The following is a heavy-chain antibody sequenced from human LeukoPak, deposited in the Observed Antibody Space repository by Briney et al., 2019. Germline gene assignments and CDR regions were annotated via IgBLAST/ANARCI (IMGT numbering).Heavy chain of an antibody. D-gene: IGHD2-15*01. CDR1: GGSISSGSYY. CDR2: IYTSGST. J-gene: IGHJ5*02. CDR3: AREYCSGGSCYLT. Sequence: PSETLSLTCTVSGGSISSGSYYWIWIRQPAGKGLEWIGRIYTSGSTNYNPSLKSRVTMSVDTSKNQFSLKLSSVTAADTAVYYCAREYCSGGSCYLTWGQGTLVTVSS. V-gene: IGHV4-61*02.